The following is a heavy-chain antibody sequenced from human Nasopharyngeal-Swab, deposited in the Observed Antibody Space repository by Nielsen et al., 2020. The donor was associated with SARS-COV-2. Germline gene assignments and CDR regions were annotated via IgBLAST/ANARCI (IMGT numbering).Heavy chain of an antibody. Sequence: GESLKISCAASGFTFSSYSMNWVRQAPGKGLEWVSSISSSRSYIYYADSVKGRFTISRDNANNSLYLQMNSLRAEDTAVYYCARGRSSSWHGGYFDYWGQGTLVTVSS. V-gene: IGHV3-21*01. CDR2: ISSSRSYI. CDR1: GFTFSSYS. D-gene: IGHD6-13*01. CDR3: ARGRSSSWHGGYFDY. J-gene: IGHJ4*02.